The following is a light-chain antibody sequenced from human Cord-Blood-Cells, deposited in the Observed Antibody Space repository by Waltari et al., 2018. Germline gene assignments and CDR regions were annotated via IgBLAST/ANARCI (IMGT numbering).Light chain of an antibody. CDR2: EGS. V-gene: IGLV2-23*01. CDR3: CSYAGSSTLV. J-gene: IGLJ3*02. Sequence: QSALTQPASVSGSPGQSITISCTGTSSDVGSYNLVSWYQQHPGKAPKLMIYEGSKRPSGVSNRFSGSKSGNTASLTSSGLQAEDEADYYCCSYAGSSTLVFGGGTNLTVL. CDR1: SSDVGSYNL.